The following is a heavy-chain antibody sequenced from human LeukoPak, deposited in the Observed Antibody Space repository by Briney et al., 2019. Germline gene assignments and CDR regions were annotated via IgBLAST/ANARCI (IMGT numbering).Heavy chain of an antibody. D-gene: IGHD2-2*01. CDR2: ISSSSSYI. Sequence: PGGSLRLSCAASGFTFSSYSMNWVRQAPGKGLEWVSSISSSSSYIYYADSVKGRFTISRDNAKISLYLQMNSLRAEDTAVYYCARDSPNCSSTSCYFDYWGQGTLVTVSS. V-gene: IGHV3-21*01. J-gene: IGHJ4*02. CDR3: ARDSPNCSSTSCYFDY. CDR1: GFTFSSYS.